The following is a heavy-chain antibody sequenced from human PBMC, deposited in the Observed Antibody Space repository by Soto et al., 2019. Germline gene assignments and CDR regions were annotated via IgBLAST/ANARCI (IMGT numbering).Heavy chain of an antibody. Sequence: SETLALTCAVYGGSFSGYYWSWIRQPPGKGLEWIGEINHSGSTNYNPSLKSRVTISVDTSKNQFSLKLSSVTAADTAVYYCATGDKYYDFWSGYYGYWGQGTLVTVSS. J-gene: IGHJ4*02. CDR3: ATGDKYYDFWSGYYGY. CDR1: GGSFSGYY. D-gene: IGHD3-3*01. V-gene: IGHV4-34*01. CDR2: INHSGST.